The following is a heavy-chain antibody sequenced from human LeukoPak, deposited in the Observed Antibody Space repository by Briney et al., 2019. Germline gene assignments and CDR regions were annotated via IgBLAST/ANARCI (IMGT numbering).Heavy chain of an antibody. V-gene: IGHV1-2*04. CDR2: INPNSGGT. Sequence: GASVKVSCKASGYTFTGYYMHWVRQAPGQGLEWMGWINPNSGGTNYAQKFQGWVTMTRDTSISTAYMELSRLRSDDTAVYYCARKTSGYCSSTSCSGRGYYYYYMDVWGKGTTVTVSS. D-gene: IGHD2-2*01. CDR3: ARKTSGYCSSTSCSGRGYYYYYMDV. J-gene: IGHJ6*03. CDR1: GYTFTGYY.